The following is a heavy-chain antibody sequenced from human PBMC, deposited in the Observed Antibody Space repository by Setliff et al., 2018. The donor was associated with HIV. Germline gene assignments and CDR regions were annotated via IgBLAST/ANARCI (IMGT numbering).Heavy chain of an antibody. Sequence: GASVKVSCKTSGGTLSNYVITWVRQAPGQGLEWMGMIIPMYNIPAYAQKFQGRVTFTADGSTSTAYKELSSLSSEDTAVYYCARDQTGVAAAAFGGGSAWSDEGFDIWGQGTTVTVSS. J-gene: IGHJ3*02. CDR2: IIPMYNIP. V-gene: IGHV1-69*13. D-gene: IGHD6-13*01. CDR3: ARDQTGVAAAAFGGGSAWSDEGFDI. CDR1: GGTLSNYV.